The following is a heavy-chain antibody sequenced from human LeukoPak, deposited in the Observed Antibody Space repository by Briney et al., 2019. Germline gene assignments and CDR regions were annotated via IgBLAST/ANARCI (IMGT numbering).Heavy chain of an antibody. D-gene: IGHD3-22*01. V-gene: IGHV3-48*01. Sequence: GGSLRLSCAASGFTFSTYSMNWVRQAPGKGLEWVSSITSSGSTKYYADSVKGRFTISRDNAKNSLYLQMNSLGAEDTAVYYCATDAYSSGPPEYFQQWGQGTLVTVSS. J-gene: IGHJ1*01. CDR3: ATDAYSSGPPEYFQQ. CDR1: GFTFSTYS. CDR2: ITSSGSTK.